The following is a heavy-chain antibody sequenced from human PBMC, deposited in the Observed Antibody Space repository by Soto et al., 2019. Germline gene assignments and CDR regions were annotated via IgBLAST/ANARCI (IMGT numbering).Heavy chain of an antibody. D-gene: IGHD6-19*01. CDR1: GFTFSNYA. CDR2: ISGSGGST. Sequence: EVQLLESGGGLVQPGGSLRLSCAASGFTFSNYAMNWVRQAPGKGLEWVSVISGSGGSTYYADSVKGRFTIARDNSKNTLYLRMNSLSAEDTDVYYCARRSSGWYFDYWGQGTMVTVSS. J-gene: IGHJ4*02. CDR3: ARRSSGWYFDY. V-gene: IGHV3-23*01.